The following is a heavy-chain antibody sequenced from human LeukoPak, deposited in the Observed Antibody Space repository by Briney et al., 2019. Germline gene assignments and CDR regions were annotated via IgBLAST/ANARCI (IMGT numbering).Heavy chain of an antibody. CDR1: GFIFSAYA. CDR3: AKRVTVTTKYFDS. J-gene: IGHJ4*02. V-gene: IGHV3-23*01. Sequence: GGSLRLSCAASGFIFSAYAMSWVRQAPGQGLEWVSVIGTGGETHYADSVRGRFTISRNNFKSTLYLQMNSLRAEDTAVYYCAKRVTVTTKYFDSWGQGTLVTVPS. CDR2: IGTGGET. D-gene: IGHD4-17*01.